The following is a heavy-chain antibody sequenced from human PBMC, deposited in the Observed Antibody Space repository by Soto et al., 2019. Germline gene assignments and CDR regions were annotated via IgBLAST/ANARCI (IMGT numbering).Heavy chain of an antibody. Sequence: SETLSLTCTVSGTSICSYFVSWIRQPPGKGLEWIANIHYSGTTNYNPSLASRVTLSVDTSKNQFSLKMTSVTAADRAMYFCARYNSYAIDYWGRGTLVTVSS. D-gene: IGHD2-8*01. CDR2: IHYSGTT. J-gene: IGHJ4*02. CDR3: ARYNSYAIDY. CDR1: GTSICSYF. V-gene: IGHV4-59*01.